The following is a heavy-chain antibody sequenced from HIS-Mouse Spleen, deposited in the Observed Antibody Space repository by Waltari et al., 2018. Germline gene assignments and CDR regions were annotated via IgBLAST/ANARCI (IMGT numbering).Heavy chain of an antibody. CDR1: GFPFSRYW. J-gene: IGHJ3*02. D-gene: IGHD1-26*01. CDR3: ARAWELLAFDI. Sequence: EVQLVESGGGLVQPGGSLRLSCAASGFPFSRYWMHWVRQAPGKGLVWVSRINSDGSSTSYADSVKGRFTISRDNAKNTLYLQMNSLRAEDTAVYYCARAWELLAFDIWGQGTMVTVSS. V-gene: IGHV3-74*01. CDR2: INSDGSST.